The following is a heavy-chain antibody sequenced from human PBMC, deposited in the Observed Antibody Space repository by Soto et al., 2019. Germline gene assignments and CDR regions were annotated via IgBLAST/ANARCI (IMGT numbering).Heavy chain of an antibody. V-gene: IGHV4-31*03. J-gene: IGHJ4*02. CDR1: GDSINNGGHY. CDR3: ARSAVGATKSEFDS. Sequence: QVQLQESGPGLVKPSQTLSLTCNVSGDSINNGGHYWSWIRQPPGKGLEWIGFIYYSGTTYYNPSLKSRVTISVHTSKIQFSLKLNSVTAADTAVYYCARSAVGATKSEFDSWGQGTLVTVSS. D-gene: IGHD1-26*01. CDR2: IYYSGTT.